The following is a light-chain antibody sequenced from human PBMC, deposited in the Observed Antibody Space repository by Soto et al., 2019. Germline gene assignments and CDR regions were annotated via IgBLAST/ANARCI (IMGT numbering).Light chain of an antibody. CDR2: EGS. CDR1: GSDVGGYNL. J-gene: IGLJ1*01. V-gene: IGLV2-23*01. Sequence: QSVLTQPASVSGSPGQSITISCTGTGSDVGGYNLVSWYQQLPGKAPQLIIFEGSQRPSGISNRFSASKSGNTASLTISSLQAEDEADYYCCSYAGNSIYVFGIGTKVTVL. CDR3: CSYAGNSIYV.